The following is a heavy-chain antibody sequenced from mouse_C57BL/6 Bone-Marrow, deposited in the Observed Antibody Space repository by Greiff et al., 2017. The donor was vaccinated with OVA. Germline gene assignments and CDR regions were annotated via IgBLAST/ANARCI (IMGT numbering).Heavy chain of an antibody. Sequence: QVQLQQSGAELVKPGASVKISCKASGYAFSSYWMNWVKQRPGKGLEWIGQIYPGDGDTNYNGKFKGKATLTADKTSSTAYMRLSSLSSEESAVSFCARAGSQRGFAHWGQRTLVTVSA. CDR3: ARAGSQRGFAH. V-gene: IGHV1-80*01. CDR2: IYPGDGDT. J-gene: IGHJ3*01. CDR1: GYAFSSYW.